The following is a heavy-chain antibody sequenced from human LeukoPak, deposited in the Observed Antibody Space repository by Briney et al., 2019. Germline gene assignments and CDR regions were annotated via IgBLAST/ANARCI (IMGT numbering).Heavy chain of an antibody. V-gene: IGHV4-4*07. Sequence: SETLSLTCTVSGGSISSYYWSWIRQPAGKGLEWIGRIYTSGTTTYNLSLKSRVTMSLDTAKNQLSLKLNSVTAADTAVYYCATDYYGSESYYRYWGQGTLVTVSS. CDR3: ATDYYGSESYYRY. CDR2: IYTSGTT. D-gene: IGHD3-10*01. J-gene: IGHJ4*02. CDR1: GGSISSYY.